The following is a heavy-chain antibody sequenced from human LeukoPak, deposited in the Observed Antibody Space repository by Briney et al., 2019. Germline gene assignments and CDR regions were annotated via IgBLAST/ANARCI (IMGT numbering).Heavy chain of an antibody. CDR2: IYYSGST. CDR3: ARERSMVRGVSWFDP. CDR1: GGSISNYY. J-gene: IGHJ5*02. D-gene: IGHD3-10*01. V-gene: IGHV4-59*01. Sequence: SQTLSLTCTVSGGSISNYYWSWIRQPPGKGLEWIGYIYYSGSTNYNPSLKSRVTISVDTSKNQFSLKLSSVTAADTAVYYCARERSMVRGVSWFDPWGQGTLVTVSS.